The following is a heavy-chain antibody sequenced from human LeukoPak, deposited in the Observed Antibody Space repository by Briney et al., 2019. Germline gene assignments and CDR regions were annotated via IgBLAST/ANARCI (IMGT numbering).Heavy chain of an antibody. V-gene: IGHV4-34*01. CDR3: ARNYYDSSGYYHGWFDP. D-gene: IGHD3-22*01. CDR1: GGSFSGYY. CDR2: INHSGST. J-gene: IGHJ5*02. Sequence: SETLSLTCAVYGGSFSGYYWSWIRQPPGKGLEWIGEINHSGSTNYNPSLKSRVTISVDTSKNQFSLKLSSVTAADTAVYYCARNYYDSSGYYHGWFDPWGQGTLVTVSS.